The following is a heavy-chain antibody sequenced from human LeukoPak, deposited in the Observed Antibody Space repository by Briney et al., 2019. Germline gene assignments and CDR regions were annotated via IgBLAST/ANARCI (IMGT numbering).Heavy chain of an antibody. J-gene: IGHJ4*02. CDR2: VYSGGTT. CDR1: GFTVDGHY. V-gene: IGHV3-66*04. CDR3: ARHLWFDY. Sequence: GGSLRLSCAASGFTVDGHYMNWVRQAPGKGLEWVSVVYSGGTTFYADSVKGRFTISRDNSKNMLYLHMNGLRAEDTAVYYCARHLWFDYWGQGTLVTVSS. D-gene: IGHD3-16*01.